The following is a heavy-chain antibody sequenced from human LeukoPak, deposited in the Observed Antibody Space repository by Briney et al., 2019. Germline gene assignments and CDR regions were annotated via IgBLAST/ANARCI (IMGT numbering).Heavy chain of an antibody. CDR1: GFTFSSYA. Sequence: PGGSLRLSCAASGFTFSSYAMHWVRQAPGKGLEWVSSISASGYTTYYADSVKGRFTISRDNSKNTLHLQMNSLRAEDTAIYYCAKEGFDYWGQGTLVTVSS. J-gene: IGHJ4*02. CDR3: AKEGFDY. CDR2: ISASGYTT. V-gene: IGHV3-23*01.